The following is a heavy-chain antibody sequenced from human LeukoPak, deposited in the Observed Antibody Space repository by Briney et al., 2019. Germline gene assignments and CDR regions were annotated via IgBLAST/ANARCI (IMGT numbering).Heavy chain of an antibody. CDR3: AKDRRVGATKGLGAFDK. CDR2: ISGSGGST. CDR1: GFTFSNYA. D-gene: IGHD1-26*01. J-gene: IGHJ3*02. V-gene: IGHV3-23*01. Sequence: GGSLRLSCAASGFTFSNYAMSWVRQAPGKGLEWVSAISGSGGSTYYGDSVKGRFTISRDNSKNTLYLQMNSLRAEDTAVYYCAKDRRVGATKGLGAFDKWGQGTMVIASS.